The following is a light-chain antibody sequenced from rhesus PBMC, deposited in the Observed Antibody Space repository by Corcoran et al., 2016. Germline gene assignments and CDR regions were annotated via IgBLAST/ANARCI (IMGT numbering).Light chain of an antibody. Sequence: QSALTQPPSVSKSLGQSVTISCTGTSRDVGGYNYVSWYQQHPGKAPKLLIYEVTKRPSGVSDRFSGSKSGNTASLTISGLQAGDEADYYCCSHGSGSNYYIFGGGTRLTVL. CDR2: EVT. V-gene: IGLV2-38*01. J-gene: IGLJ1*01. CDR1: SRDVGGYNY. CDR3: CSHGSGSNYYI.